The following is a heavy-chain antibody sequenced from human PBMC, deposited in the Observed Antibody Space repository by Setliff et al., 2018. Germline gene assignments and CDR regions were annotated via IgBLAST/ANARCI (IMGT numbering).Heavy chain of an antibody. D-gene: IGHD2-8*02. CDR1: GGSISSHY. V-gene: IGHV4-59*03. J-gene: IGHJ4*02. CDR3: TVYNTGSSKDHY. CDR2: IYYSGST. Sequence: SETLSLTCNVSGGSISSHYWSWIRQPPGKGLEWIGSIYYSGSTNYNPSLKSRVTISVDTSKNQFSLKLSSVTAADTALYYCTVYNTGSSKDHYWGQGTPVTVSS.